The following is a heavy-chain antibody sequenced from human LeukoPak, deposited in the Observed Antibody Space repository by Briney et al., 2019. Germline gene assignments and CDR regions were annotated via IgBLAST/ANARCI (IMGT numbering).Heavy chain of an antibody. CDR1: GFTFDDYA. CDR2: ISWNSGSI. V-gene: IGHV3-9*01. J-gene: IGHJ4*02. Sequence: GGSLRLSCAASGFTFDDYAMHWVRQAPGKGLEWVSGISWNSGSIGSADSVKGRFTISRDNAKNSLYLQMNSLRAEDTALYYCAKAGVLLWFGESDGIDYWGQGTLVTVSS. CDR3: AKAGVLLWFGESDGIDY. D-gene: IGHD3-10*01.